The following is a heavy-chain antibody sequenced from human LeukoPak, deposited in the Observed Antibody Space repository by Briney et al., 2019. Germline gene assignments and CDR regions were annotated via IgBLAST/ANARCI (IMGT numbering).Heavy chain of an antibody. V-gene: IGHV4-39*07. CDR1: GPSINRSPYY. J-gene: IGHJ3*02. D-gene: IGHD3-22*01. CDR3: ARGPYSYDSSGAFDI. Sequence: PSETLSLTCTVSGPSINRSPYYWGWIRRPPGKGLEWIGRISSSGSTNYNPSLKSRVTISVDTSKNQFSPKLSSVTAADTAVYFCARGPYSYDSSGAFDIWGQGTMVTVSS. CDR2: ISSSGST.